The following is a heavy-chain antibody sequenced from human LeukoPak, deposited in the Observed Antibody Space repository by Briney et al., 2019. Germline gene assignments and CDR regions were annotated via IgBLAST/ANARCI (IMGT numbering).Heavy chain of an antibody. V-gene: IGHV3-23*01. CDR1: GFTFSSYA. Sequence: PGGSLRLSCAASGFTFSSYAMNWVRQAPGKGLEWVSGISGSGGSTYYADSVKGRFTISRDNSKNTLYLQMNSLRAEDTAVYYCAKAQLRFDWNWYFDLWGRGTLVSVSS. CDR3: AKAQLRFDWNWYFDL. D-gene: IGHD3-9*01. CDR2: ISGSGGST. J-gene: IGHJ2*01.